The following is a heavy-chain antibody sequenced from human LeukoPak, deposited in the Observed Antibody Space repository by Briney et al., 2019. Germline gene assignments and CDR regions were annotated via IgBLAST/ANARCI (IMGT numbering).Heavy chain of an antibody. CDR1: GFTFSRYG. D-gene: IGHD5-18*01. J-gene: IGHJ4*02. CDR3: AQGSSYGFDY. CDR2: ISYDGSNK. Sequence: GGSLRLSSAASGFTFSRYGMHRVRRAPGKGLEWVAVISYDGSNKYYADSVKGRFTISRDNSKNTLYLQMNSLRAEDTAVYYCAQGSSYGFDYWGQGILVTVSS. V-gene: IGHV3-30*03.